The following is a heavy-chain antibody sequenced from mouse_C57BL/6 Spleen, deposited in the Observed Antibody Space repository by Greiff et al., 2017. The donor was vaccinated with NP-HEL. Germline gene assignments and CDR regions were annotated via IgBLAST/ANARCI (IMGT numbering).Heavy chain of an antibody. Sequence: DVQLVESGGGLVKPGGSLKLSCAASGFTFSDYGMHWVRQAPEKGLEWVAYISSGSSTIYYADTVKGRFTISRDNAKNTLFLQMTSLRSEDTAMYYCARPSTGTAYYFDYWGQGTTLTVSS. CDR3: ARPSTGTAYYFDY. CDR2: ISSGSSTI. CDR1: GFTFSDYG. J-gene: IGHJ2*01. V-gene: IGHV5-17*01. D-gene: IGHD4-1*02.